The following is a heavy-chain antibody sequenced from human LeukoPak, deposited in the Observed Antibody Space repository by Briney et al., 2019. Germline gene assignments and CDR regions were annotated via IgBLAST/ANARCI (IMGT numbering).Heavy chain of an antibody. CDR3: ARQYCSSTSCYYFDY. J-gene: IGHJ4*02. CDR2: IYPGDSDT. V-gene: IGHV5-51*01. CDR1: GYSFTSYW. D-gene: IGHD2-2*01. Sequence: GESLQISCQGSGYSFTSYWIGWVRQMPGKGLEWMGIIYPGDSDTRYSPSFQGQVTISADKSISTAYLQWSSLKASDTAMYYCARQYCSSTSCYYFDYWGQGTLVTVSS.